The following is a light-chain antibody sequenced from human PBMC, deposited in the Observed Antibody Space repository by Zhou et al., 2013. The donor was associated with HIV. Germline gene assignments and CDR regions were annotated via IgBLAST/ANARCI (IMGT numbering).Light chain of an antibody. CDR3: QQYGSLPPT. J-gene: IGKJ2*01. CDR1: QSVSSN. V-gene: IGKV3-15*01. Sequence: EIVMTQSPATLSVSPGERATLSCRASQSVSSNLAWYQQKPGQAPRLLIYGASTRATGIPARFSASGSGTEFTLIISSMQSEDFAVYYCQQYGSLPPTFGQGTKLEIK. CDR2: GAS.